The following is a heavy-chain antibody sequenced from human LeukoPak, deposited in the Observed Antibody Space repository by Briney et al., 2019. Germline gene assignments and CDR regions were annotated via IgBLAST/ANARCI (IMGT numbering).Heavy chain of an antibody. J-gene: IGHJ5*02. CDR2: IYYSGST. D-gene: IGHD2/OR15-2a*01. V-gene: IGHV4-38-2*02. CDR1: GYSISSGYY. CDR3: ASYGGFDYFGLNRWFDP. Sequence: PSETLSLTCTVSGYSISSGYYWGWIRQPPGKGLEWIGRIYYSGSTYYNPSLKSRLTISVDTSKNHFSLKLSSVTAADTAVYYCASYGGFDYFGLNRWFDPWGQGTLVTVSS.